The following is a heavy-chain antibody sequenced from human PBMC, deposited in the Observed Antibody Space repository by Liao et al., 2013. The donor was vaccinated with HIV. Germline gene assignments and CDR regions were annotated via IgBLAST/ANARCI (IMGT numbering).Heavy chain of an antibody. CDR2: IYYTGSA. J-gene: IGHJ1*01. V-gene: IGHV4-39*07. CDR3: AREHQYYDFWSGYSSAEYFHH. D-gene: IGHD3-3*01. Sequence: QLQLQESGPGLVKPSETLSLTCTVSGGSISSSSYYWGWIRQPPGKGLEWIGSIYYTGSAYYNPSLKSRVTISVDTSKNQISLRLTSVTAADTAIYYCAREHQYYDFWSGYSSAEYFHHWGQGTLVTVSS. CDR1: GGSISSSSYY.